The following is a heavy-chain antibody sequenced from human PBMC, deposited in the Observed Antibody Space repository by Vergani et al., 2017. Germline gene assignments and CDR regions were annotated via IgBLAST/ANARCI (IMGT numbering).Heavy chain of an antibody. V-gene: IGHV1-8*01. CDR3: ARRYCSSTSCPRDYYYMDV. J-gene: IGHJ6*03. D-gene: IGHD2-2*01. CDR1: GYTFTSYD. Sequence: QVQLVQSGAEVKKPGASVKVSCKASGYTFTSYDINWVRQATGQGLEWMGWMNPNSVNTGYAQKFQGRVTMTRNTSISTACMGLSSLRSEDTAVYYCARRYCSSTSCPRDYYYMDVWGKGTTVTVSS. CDR2: MNPNSVNT.